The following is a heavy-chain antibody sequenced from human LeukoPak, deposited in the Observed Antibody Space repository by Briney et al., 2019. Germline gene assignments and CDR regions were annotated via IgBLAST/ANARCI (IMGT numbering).Heavy chain of an antibody. D-gene: IGHD6-19*01. Sequence: PGGSLRLSCAASGFTFSNAWMSWVRQAPGKGLEWVGRIKSKTDGGTTDYAAPVKGRFTISRDDSKNTLYLQMNSLKTEDTAVYYCTTEGRYSSGWPNYYYYYYMGVWGKGTTVTVSS. J-gene: IGHJ6*03. CDR3: TTEGRYSSGWPNYYYYYYMGV. V-gene: IGHV3-15*01. CDR2: IKSKTDGGTT. CDR1: GFTFSNAW.